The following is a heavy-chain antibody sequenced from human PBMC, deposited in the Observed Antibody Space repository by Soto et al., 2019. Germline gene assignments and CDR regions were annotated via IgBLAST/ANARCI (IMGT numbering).Heavy chain of an antibody. V-gene: IGHV4-34*01. CDR1: GGSFSCYY. CDR2: INHSGST. J-gene: IGHJ5*02. Sequence: PSETLSLTCAVYGGSFSCYYWSWIRQPPGKGLEWIGEINHSGSTNYNPSLKSRVTISVDTSKNQFSLKLSSVTAADTAVYYCARGTRGYTSRWFDPWGQGTLVTVSS. D-gene: IGHD5-12*01. CDR3: ARGTRGYTSRWFDP.